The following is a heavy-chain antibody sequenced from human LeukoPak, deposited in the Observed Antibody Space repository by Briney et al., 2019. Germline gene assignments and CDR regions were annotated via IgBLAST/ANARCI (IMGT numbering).Heavy chain of an antibody. V-gene: IGHV3-7*01. Sequence: GGSLRLSCAASGFTFSSYWMTWVRQAPGKGLEWVASIKLDGSEKYYVDSVQGRFTISRDNAKNSLYLQMNSLRGEDTALYYCARDDVTTNGGVIADSRLFDIWGQGTMVTVSS. J-gene: IGHJ3*02. CDR1: GFTFSSYW. CDR2: IKLDGSEK. CDR3: ARDDVTTNGGVIADSRLFDI. D-gene: IGHD2-8*02.